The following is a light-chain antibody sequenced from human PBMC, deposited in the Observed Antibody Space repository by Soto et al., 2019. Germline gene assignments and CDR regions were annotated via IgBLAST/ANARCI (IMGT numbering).Light chain of an antibody. Sequence: DIQITQSPSTLSASVGDTITLPCRASQSVSGWLAWYQQKPGEAPKLLIYDASALPRGVPSRFSGSGSGTKFTLTIASLQPDDFATYYCQQYETFSGTFGPGTKVDIK. CDR2: DAS. V-gene: IGKV1-5*01. CDR1: QSVSGW. J-gene: IGKJ1*01. CDR3: QQYETFSGT.